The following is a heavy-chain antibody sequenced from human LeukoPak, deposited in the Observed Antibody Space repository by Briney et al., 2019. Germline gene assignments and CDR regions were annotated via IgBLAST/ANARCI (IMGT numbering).Heavy chain of an antibody. CDR3: ARGDIVVVPAAHYYYGMDV. V-gene: IGHV3-7*01. J-gene: IGHJ6*02. CDR1: GFTFSSYW. D-gene: IGHD2-2*01. Sequence: GGSLRLSRAASGFTFSSYWMSWVRQAPGKGLEWVANIKQDGSEKYYVDSVKGRFTISRDNAKNSLYLQMNSLRAEDTAVYYCARGDIVVVPAAHYYYGMDVWGQGTTVTVSS. CDR2: IKQDGSEK.